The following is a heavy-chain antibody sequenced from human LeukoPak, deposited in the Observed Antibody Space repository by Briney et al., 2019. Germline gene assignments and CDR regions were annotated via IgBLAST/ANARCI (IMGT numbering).Heavy chain of an antibody. CDR2: IHYSGST. CDR1: GGSINSYY. J-gene: IGHJ5*02. CDR3: ARAQGGYCSGGSCYSAGNWFDP. Sequence: PSETLSLTCTVAGGSINSYYWSWIRQPPGKGLEWIGYIHYSGSTNYNPSLKSRVTISVDTSKNQFSLKLSSVTAADTAVYYCARAQGGYCSGGSCYSAGNWFDPWGQGTLVTVSS. V-gene: IGHV4-59*08. D-gene: IGHD2-15*01.